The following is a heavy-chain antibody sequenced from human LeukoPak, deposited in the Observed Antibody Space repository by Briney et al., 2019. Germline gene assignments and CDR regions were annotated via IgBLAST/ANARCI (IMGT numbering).Heavy chain of an antibody. J-gene: IGHJ4*02. CDR3: AGGGEAWELLGY. Sequence: PSETLSLTCAVSGVSITNNHYWTWVRQAPGKGLEWIADIFHTGIANHNPSLKGRVTISMDRSKNQFALTLISVTAADTAVYYCAGGGEAWELLGYWGQGTLVTVSS. CDR1: GVSITNNHY. V-gene: IGHV4-4*02. CDR2: IFHTGIA. D-gene: IGHD3-16*01.